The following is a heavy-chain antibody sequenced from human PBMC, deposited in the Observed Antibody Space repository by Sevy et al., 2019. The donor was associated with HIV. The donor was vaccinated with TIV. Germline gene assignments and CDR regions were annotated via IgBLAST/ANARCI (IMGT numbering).Heavy chain of an antibody. CDR3: ARVLEFYDDGDYGPAFMPDY. CDR1: GFTFSTYG. Sequence: GGSLRLSCAASGFTFSTYGMHWVRQAPGKGLEWVAVMWFDGSNTYYADSVKGRFTISRDIAKNTLHLQMNSLRAEDTAVYYCARVLEFYDDGDYGPAFMPDYWGQGTLVTVSS. J-gene: IGHJ4*02. D-gene: IGHD4-17*01. V-gene: IGHV3-33*01. CDR2: MWFDGSNT.